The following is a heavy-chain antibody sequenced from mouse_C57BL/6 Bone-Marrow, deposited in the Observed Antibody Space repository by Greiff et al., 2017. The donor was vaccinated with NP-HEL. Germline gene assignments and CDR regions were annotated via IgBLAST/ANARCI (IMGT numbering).Heavy chain of an antibody. V-gene: IGHV5-4*01. D-gene: IGHD2-3*01. CDR3: ARVMGRGY. CDR1: GFTFSSYA. Sequence: DVHLVESGGGLVKPGGSLKLSCAASGFTFSSYAMSWVRQTPEKRLEWVATISDGGSYTYYPDNVKGRFTISRDNAKNNLYLQMSHLKSEDTAMYYCARVMGRGYWGQGTLVTVSA. J-gene: IGHJ3*02. CDR2: ISDGGSYT.